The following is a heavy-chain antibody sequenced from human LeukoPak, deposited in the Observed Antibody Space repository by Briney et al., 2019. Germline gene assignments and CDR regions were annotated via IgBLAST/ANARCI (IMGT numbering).Heavy chain of an antibody. V-gene: IGHV4-38-2*02. D-gene: IGHD3-22*01. J-gene: IGHJ4*02. CDR1: GYSISSGYY. CDR3: ARGRNPNFWYDSSGFHRHYFDY. Sequence: PSETLSLTCTVSGYSISSGYYWGWIRQPPGKGLEWIGSIYHSGSTNYNPSLKSRVTISVDTSKNQFSLKLSSVTAADTAVYYCARGRNPNFWYDSSGFHRHYFDYWGQGTLVTVSS. CDR2: IYHSGST.